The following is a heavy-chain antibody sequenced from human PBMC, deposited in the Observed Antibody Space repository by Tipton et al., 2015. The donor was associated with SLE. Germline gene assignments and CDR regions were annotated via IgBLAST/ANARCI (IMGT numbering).Heavy chain of an antibody. Sequence: LRLSCTVSGGSISSSSYYWGWIRQPPGKGLEWIGSIYYSGSTYYNPSLKSRVTISVDTSKNQFSLKLSSVTAADTAVYYCARGRPLGSWGQGTLVTVSS. V-gene: IGHV4-39*01. J-gene: IGHJ5*02. CDR1: GGSISSSSYY. D-gene: IGHD3-16*01. CDR3: ARGRPLGS. CDR2: IYYSGST.